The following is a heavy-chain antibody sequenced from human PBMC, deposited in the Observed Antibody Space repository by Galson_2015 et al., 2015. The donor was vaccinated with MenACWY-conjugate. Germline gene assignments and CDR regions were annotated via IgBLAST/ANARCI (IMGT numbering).Heavy chain of an antibody. V-gene: IGHV3-49*03. CDR3: TRAPPTYYYDSSGYYADY. Sequence: SLRLSCAASGFTFGDYAMSWFRQAPGKGLEWVGFIRSKAYGGTTEYAASVKGRFTISRDDSKSIAYLQMNSLKTEDTAVYYCTRAPPTYYYDSSGYYADYWGQGTLVTVSS. D-gene: IGHD3-22*01. CDR1: GFTFGDYA. J-gene: IGHJ4*02. CDR2: IRSKAYGGTT.